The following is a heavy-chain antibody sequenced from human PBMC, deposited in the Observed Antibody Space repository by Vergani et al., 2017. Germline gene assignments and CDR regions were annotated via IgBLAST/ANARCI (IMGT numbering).Heavy chain of an antibody. V-gene: IGHV4-61*02. J-gene: IGHJ4*02. CDR1: GGSISSGSYY. CDR2: IYTSGST. D-gene: IGHD2-15*01. CDR3: AKGEDIVVVVAATQGGLDY. Sequence: QVQLQESGPGLVKPSQTLSLTCTVSGGSISSGSYYWSWIRQPAGKGLEWIGRIYTSGSTNYNPSLKSRVTISVDTSKNQFSLKLSSVTAADTAVYYCAKGEDIVVVVAATQGGLDYWGQGTLVTVSS.